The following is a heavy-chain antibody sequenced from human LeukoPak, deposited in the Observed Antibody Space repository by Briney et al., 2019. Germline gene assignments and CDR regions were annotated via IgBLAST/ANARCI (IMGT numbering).Heavy chain of an antibody. CDR3: AKTSGQCRSGCEDWFDP. D-gene: IGHD3-3*01. V-gene: IGHV3-23*01. J-gene: IGHJ5*02. Sequence: GGSLTLSCAASGFTFSSYAMSWVRQAPGKGLEWVSATSGSGDSTYYADSVKGRFTISRDNSKNTLYLQMNSLRAEDTAVYYCAKTSGQCRSGCEDWFDPWGQGTLVTVSS. CDR1: GFTFSSYA. CDR2: TSGSGDST.